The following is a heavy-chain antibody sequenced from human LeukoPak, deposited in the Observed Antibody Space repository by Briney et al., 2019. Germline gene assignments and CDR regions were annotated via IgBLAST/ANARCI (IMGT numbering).Heavy chain of an antibody. CDR2: MNPNSGNT. V-gene: IGHV1-8*03. D-gene: IGHD5-12*01. CDR3: ARAPATGGDT. J-gene: IGHJ5*02. CDR1: GYTFTSYD. Sequence: ASVKVSCKASGYTFTSYDINWVRQATGQGLEWMGWMNPNSGNTGYAQKLQGRLTITRTPSISTAYMELSSLRSEDTAVYYCARAPATGGDTWGQGTLVTVSS.